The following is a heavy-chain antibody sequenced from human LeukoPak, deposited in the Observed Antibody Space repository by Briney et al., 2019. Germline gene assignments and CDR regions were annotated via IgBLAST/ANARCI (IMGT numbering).Heavy chain of an antibody. V-gene: IGHV4-39*07. D-gene: IGHD2-2*01. CDR1: GDSISSSSYY. CDR2: IYYSGST. CDR3: ARGLVVPAEYYYMDV. Sequence: SETLSLTCTVSGDSISSSSYYWGWIRQPPGQGLEWIGSIYYSGSTYYNPSLKSRVTISVDTSKNQFSLKLSSVTAADTAVYYCARGLVVPAEYYYMDVWGKGTTVTVSS. J-gene: IGHJ6*03.